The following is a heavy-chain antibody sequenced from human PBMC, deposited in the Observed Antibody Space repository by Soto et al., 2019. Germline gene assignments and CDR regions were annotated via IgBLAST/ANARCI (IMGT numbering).Heavy chain of an antibody. CDR2: IDPSDSYT. CDR1: GXSFTSYW. V-gene: IGHV5-10-1*01. CDR3: ASHEGYGDYPGY. Sequence: LKISCKGSGXSFTSYWISWVRQMPGKGLEWMGRIDPSDSYTNYSPSFQGHVTISADKSISTAYLQWSSLKASDTAMYYCASHEGYGDYPGYWGQGTLVTVSS. D-gene: IGHD4-17*01. J-gene: IGHJ4*02.